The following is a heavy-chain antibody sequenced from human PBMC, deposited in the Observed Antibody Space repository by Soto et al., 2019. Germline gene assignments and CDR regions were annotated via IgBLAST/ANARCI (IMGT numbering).Heavy chain of an antibody. J-gene: IGHJ3*01. CDR3: ARRSLGGYYGAFDV. CDR1: TGSFTGHF. Sequence: SETLSLTCAVNTGSFTGHFWSWIRQSPGRGLEWIGEINPTRGTNYNPSLKSRVAISIEMSRNQFSLTLTSVTAADTALYFCARRSLGGYYGAFDVWGQGTTVT. D-gene: IGHD3-10*01. V-gene: IGHV4-34*01. CDR2: INPTRGT.